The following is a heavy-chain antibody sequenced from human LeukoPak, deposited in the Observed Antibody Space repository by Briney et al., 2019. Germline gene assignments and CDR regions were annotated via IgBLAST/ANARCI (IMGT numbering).Heavy chain of an antibody. Sequence: SETLSLTCTVSGGSISSGSYYWSWIRQPAGKGLEWIGRIYTSGSTNYNPSLKRRVTISVDTSKNQFSLKLSSVTAADTAVYYCARELRGYDFWSGYYTDYYYMDVWGKGTTVTVSS. CDR3: ARELRGYDFWSGYYTDYYYMDV. J-gene: IGHJ6*03. CDR1: GGSISSGSYY. CDR2: IYTSGST. D-gene: IGHD3-3*01. V-gene: IGHV4-61*02.